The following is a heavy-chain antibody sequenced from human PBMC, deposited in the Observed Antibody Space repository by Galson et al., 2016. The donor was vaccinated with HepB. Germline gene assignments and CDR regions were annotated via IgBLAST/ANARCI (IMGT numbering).Heavy chain of an antibody. CDR1: AYTSNSYG. V-gene: IGHV1-18*01. CDR3: AREGD. J-gene: IGHJ4*02. D-gene: IGHD3-16*01. Sequence: SVKVSCKVPAYTSNSYGISWVRQAPGQGLEWMGWISPYDGNTKYAEKFQGRATLTTDTTTTTVNMEMRSLKSDDTAVYYCAREGDWSQGTLVTVSS. CDR2: ISPYDGNT.